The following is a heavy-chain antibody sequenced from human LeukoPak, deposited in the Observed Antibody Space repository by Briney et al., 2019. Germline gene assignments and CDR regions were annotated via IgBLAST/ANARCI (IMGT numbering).Heavy chain of an antibody. CDR3: ARLSGRDYYFDY. CDR1: GGSVSSGIYY. J-gene: IGHJ4*02. V-gene: IGHV4-61*02. D-gene: IGHD3-10*01. CDR2: MFTPGTI. Sequence: SETLSLTCTVSGGSVSSGIYYWSWIRQPAGKGLEWIGRMFTPGTINYNPSLKSRVTISLDTSKNQFSLKLSSLTAADTAVYYCARLSGRDYYFDYWGQGTLVTVSS.